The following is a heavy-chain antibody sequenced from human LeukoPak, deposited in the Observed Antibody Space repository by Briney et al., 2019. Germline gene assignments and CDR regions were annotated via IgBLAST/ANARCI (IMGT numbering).Heavy chain of an antibody. J-gene: IGHJ4*02. D-gene: IGHD4-17*01. CDR1: GFTFSDYW. CDR2: ISGRGDNI. CDR3: AKDQGIDYGDQLHY. V-gene: IGHV3-23*01. Sequence: GGSLRLSCVGSGFTFSDYWMSWVRQAPGKGLEWVSAISGRGDNIYYADSVKGRFTISRDNSKNTLYLQMNSLRAEDTAIYYCAKDQGIDYGDQLHYWGQGTLVTVSS.